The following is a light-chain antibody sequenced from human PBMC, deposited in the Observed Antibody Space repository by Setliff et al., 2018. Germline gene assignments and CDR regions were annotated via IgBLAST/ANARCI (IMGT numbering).Light chain of an antibody. V-gene: IGLV2-8*01. Sequence: QSALAQPPSASGSPGQPLTISCTGTSSDVGAYNYVSWYQQHPGKAPKLMIYEVTKRPSGVPDRFSGSKSGNTASLTVSGLQADDEADYYCSSYAASYNPYVFGTGTKGTV. CDR3: SSYAASYNPYV. CDR1: SSDVGAYNY. CDR2: EVT. J-gene: IGLJ1*01.